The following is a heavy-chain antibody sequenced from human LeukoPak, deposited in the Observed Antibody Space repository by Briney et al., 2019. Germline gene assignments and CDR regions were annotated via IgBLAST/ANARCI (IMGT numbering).Heavy chain of an antibody. J-gene: IGHJ4*02. D-gene: IGHD3-9*01. CDR3: ARAGVLNPFDYHGTHFDY. Sequence: SETLSLTCTVSGGSISSGGYYWSWIRQHPGKGLEWIGYIYYSGSTYYNPSLKSRVTISVDTSKNQFSLKLSSVTAADTAVYYCARAGVLNPFDYHGTHFDYWGQGTLVTVSS. CDR1: GGSISSGGYY. V-gene: IGHV4-31*03. CDR2: IYYSGST.